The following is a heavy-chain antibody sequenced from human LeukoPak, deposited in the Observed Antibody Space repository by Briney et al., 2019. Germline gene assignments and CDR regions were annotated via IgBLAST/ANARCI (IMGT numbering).Heavy chain of an antibody. CDR3: TRSTCSSTSCYSYDY. D-gene: IGHD2-2*01. J-gene: IGHJ4*02. CDR2: IRSKANSYAT. V-gene: IGHV3-73*01. CDR1: GFTFSGSA. Sequence: GGSLRLSCAASGFTFSGSAMHWVRQASGKGLEWVGRIRSKANSYATAYAASVKGRFTISRDDSKNTAYLQMNSLKTEDTAVYYCTRSTCSSTSCYSYDYWGQGTLVTVSS.